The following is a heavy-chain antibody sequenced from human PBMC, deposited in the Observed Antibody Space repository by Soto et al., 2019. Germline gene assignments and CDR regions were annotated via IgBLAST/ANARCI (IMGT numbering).Heavy chain of an antibody. J-gene: IGHJ4*02. CDR3: TRDKHIAATDY. Sequence: PGGSLRLSCAASGFSFSTFLMHWVRQAPGKGLEWVSRVKGDGSGITYADSVKGRFTISRDNARNTLYLQMSSLNADDTAMYYCTRDKHIAATDYWGQGTLVTVSS. CDR1: GFSFSTFL. D-gene: IGHD2-15*01. CDR2: VKGDGSGI. V-gene: IGHV3-74*01.